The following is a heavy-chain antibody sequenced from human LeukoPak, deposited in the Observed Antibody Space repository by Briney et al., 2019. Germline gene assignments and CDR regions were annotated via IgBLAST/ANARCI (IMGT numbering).Heavy chain of an antibody. D-gene: IGHD6-19*01. V-gene: IGHV3-23*01. CDR2: ISGSGGST. CDR1: GFTFSSYA. J-gene: IGHJ4*02. CDR3: AKGSYSSGWYGSNFDF. Sequence: GGSLRLSCAASGFTFSSYAMSWVRQAPGQGLEWVSGISGSGGSTYYADSVKGRFTISRDNSNNTPYLQMSSLRAEDTALYSCAKGSYSSGWYGSNFDFWGQGTLVTVSS.